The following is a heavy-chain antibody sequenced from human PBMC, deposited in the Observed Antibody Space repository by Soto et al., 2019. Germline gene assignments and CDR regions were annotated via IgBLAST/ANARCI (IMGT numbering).Heavy chain of an antibody. J-gene: IGHJ6*02. V-gene: IGHV3-21*01. CDR1: GFTFSTYS. Sequence: EVQLVESGGGLVKPGGSLRLSCAASGFTFSTYSMNWVRQAPGKGLEWVSHISSSSDYIYYADSVTGRFTISKDDDKKSLSLQMNSPRAAATAVYYCARVRSYSSGQGYGMDVWGQGTTVTVSS. CDR3: ARVRSYSSGQGYGMDV. D-gene: IGHD6-19*01. CDR2: ISSSSDYI.